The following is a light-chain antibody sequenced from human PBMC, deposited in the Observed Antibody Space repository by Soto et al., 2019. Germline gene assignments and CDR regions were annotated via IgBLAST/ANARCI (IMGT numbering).Light chain of an antibody. CDR3: SSYTTASTAI. Sequence: QSALTQPASVSASPGQSITISCTGTSSDVGSYNFVSWYQQHPGKAPKLMIFDGSVRPSGVSNRFSGSKSGNTASLTISGLQAEDEAHYYCSSYTTASTAIFGGGTKLTVL. V-gene: IGLV2-14*03. CDR2: DGS. J-gene: IGLJ2*01. CDR1: SSDVGSYNF.